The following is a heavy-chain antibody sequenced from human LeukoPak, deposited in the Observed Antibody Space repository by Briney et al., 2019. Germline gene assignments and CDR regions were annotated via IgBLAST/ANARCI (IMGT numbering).Heavy chain of an antibody. J-gene: IGHJ4*02. CDR2: NRGRGYLQ. Sequence: PGCSQRLPCAACVFTFSDYYMIWLRQAPAKAREGPSYNRGRGYLQSYPDSVQRGFTISRDNANKSLDLQKTDLRAEDTDVYYCARDHGGGNSGFFDYWGQGTLVTVSA. D-gene: IGHD4-23*01. CDR1: VFTFSDYY. CDR3: ARDHGGGNSGFFDY. V-gene: IGHV3-11*01.